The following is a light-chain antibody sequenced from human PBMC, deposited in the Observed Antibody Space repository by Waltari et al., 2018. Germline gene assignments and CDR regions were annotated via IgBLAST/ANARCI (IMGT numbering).Light chain of an antibody. Sequence: SYEPTQPPSVSVSPGQTASITCSGDKLGDKYACWYQQKPGQSPVLVSYQDSKRPSGIPERFSGSNSGNTATLTISGTQAMDEADYYCQAWDSSTVRVFGGGTKLTVL. CDR1: KLGDKY. V-gene: IGLV3-1*01. CDR2: QDS. CDR3: QAWDSSTVRV. J-gene: IGLJ2*01.